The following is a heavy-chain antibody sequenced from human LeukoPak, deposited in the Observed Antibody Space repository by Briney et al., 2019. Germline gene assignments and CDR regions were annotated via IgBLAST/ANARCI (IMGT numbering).Heavy chain of an antibody. Sequence: SVKVSCKASGGTFSSYAISWVRQAPGQGLEWMGGIIPIFGTANYAQKFQGRVTITADKSTSTAYMELSSLRSEDTAVYYCARGVMVGATSNWFDPWGQGTLVTVSS. CDR3: ARGVMVGATSNWFDP. CDR1: GGTFSSYA. J-gene: IGHJ5*02. CDR2: IIPIFGTA. D-gene: IGHD1-26*01. V-gene: IGHV1-69*06.